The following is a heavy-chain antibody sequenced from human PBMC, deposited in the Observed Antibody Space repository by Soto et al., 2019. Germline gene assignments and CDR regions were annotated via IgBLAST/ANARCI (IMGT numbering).Heavy chain of an antibody. V-gene: IGHV2-5*01. J-gene: IGHJ4*02. D-gene: IGHD6-25*01. CDR3: AYRVGSRGSFDY. CDR1: GFSLTTSGVS. CDR2: IYWNDDK. Sequence: QITLKESGPTLVKPTQTLTLTCTFSGFSLTTSGVSVGWIRQPPGKALEGLAPIYWNDDKRYGPSLKSRLTLTKDNSKKQVVLTMTNMDAVDTATYYCAYRVGSRGSFDYWGQGTLVTVSS.